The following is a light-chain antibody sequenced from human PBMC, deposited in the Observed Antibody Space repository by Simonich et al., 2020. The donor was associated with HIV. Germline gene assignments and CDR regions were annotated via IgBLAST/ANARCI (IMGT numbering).Light chain of an antibody. CDR1: QSLLHSDGKTY. CDR3: MQALQTPIT. V-gene: IGKV2-28*01. J-gene: IGKJ5*01. Sequence: DIVMSQTPLSLSVTPGQPASISCKSSQSLLHSDGKTYLYWYLQKPGQSPQLLIYLGSNRASGVPDRFSGSGSGTDFTLKISRVEADDVGVYYCMQALQTPITFGQGTRLEIK. CDR2: LGS.